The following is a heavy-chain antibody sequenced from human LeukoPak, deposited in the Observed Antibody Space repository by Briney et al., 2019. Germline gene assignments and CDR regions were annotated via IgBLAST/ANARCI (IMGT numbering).Heavy chain of an antibody. CDR1: GFTVSSYW. CDR2: IKTDESEK. Sequence: GGSLRLSCAASGFTVSSYWMGWVRQVPGEGREWVAKIKTDESEKSYVDSGKGRFTISRDNAKNSLYLQMNSLRAEDTAVYYCARARNSLIVVVKSFDYWGQGTLVTVSS. D-gene: IGHD3-22*01. J-gene: IGHJ4*02. CDR3: ARARNSLIVVVKSFDY. V-gene: IGHV3-7*01.